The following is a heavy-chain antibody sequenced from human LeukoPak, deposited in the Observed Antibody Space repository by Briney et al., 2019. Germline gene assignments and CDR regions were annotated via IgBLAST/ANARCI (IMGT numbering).Heavy chain of an antibody. J-gene: IGHJ6*02. D-gene: IGHD6-19*01. Sequence: GGSLRLSCAASGFTFSSYAMHWVRQAPGKGLEWVAVTSYDGSNKYYADSVKGRFTISRDNSKNTLYLQMNSLRAEDTALYYCARDHRAMAVAGTGIYYYYGMDVWGQGTTVTVSS. CDR3: ARDHRAMAVAGTGIYYYYGMDV. V-gene: IGHV3-30-3*01. CDR2: TSYDGSNK. CDR1: GFTFSSYA.